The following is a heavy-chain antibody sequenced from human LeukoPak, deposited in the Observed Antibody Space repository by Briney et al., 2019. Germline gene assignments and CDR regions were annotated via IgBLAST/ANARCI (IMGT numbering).Heavy chain of an antibody. Sequence: GGSLRLPCAASGFTFSSYGMSWVRQAPGKGLEWVSGISGSGDSTHYGDSVKGRFTISRDNSKNTLYLQMNSLRAEDTAVYYCAEALGYCSGGSCYSDKSYYYGMDVWGQGTTVTVS. CDR3: AEALGYCSGGSCYSDKSYYYGMDV. CDR1: GFTFSSYG. V-gene: IGHV3-23*01. D-gene: IGHD2-15*01. J-gene: IGHJ6*02. CDR2: ISGSGDST.